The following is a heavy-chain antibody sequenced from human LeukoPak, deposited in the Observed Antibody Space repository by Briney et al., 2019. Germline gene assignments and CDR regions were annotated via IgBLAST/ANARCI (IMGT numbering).Heavy chain of an antibody. D-gene: IGHD5-18*01. V-gene: IGHV3-48*01. CDR1: GFTFSTFH. J-gene: IGHJ4*02. CDR3: ARDLEWDTAMVNPTGY. CDR2: ISSSSSTI. Sequence: GGSLRLSCTASGFTFSTFHMHWVRQAPGKGLEWVSYISSSSSTIYYADSVKGRFTISRDNAKNSLYLQMNSLRAEDTAVYYCARDLEWDTAMVNPTGYWGQGTLVTVSS.